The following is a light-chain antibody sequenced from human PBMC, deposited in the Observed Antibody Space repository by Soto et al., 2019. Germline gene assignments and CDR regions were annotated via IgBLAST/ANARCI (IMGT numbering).Light chain of an antibody. CDR1: QSISTY. CDR2: ATS. Sequence: DISVTQSPSALSASVGDSLTITCGASQSISTYLPWYQQKPGTAPKPLIYATSNLPSGVPSRFSGSESGTAFTLTINRLQTEDFATYYCQQAYSTPWTFGQGTKVDI. V-gene: IGKV1-39*01. J-gene: IGKJ1*01. CDR3: QQAYSTPWT.